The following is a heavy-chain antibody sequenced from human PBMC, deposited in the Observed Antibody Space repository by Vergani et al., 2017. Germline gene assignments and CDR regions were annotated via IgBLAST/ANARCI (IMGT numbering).Heavy chain of an antibody. CDR2: VHRNGNT. V-gene: IGHV4-38-2*01. J-gene: IGHJ2*01. Sequence: QVDLQESGPGLVKSSETLSLNCAVSGYSVGSGYYWGWIRQPPGRGLEWIGCVHRNGNTYYTSSLRSRATISRDTSKNQFSLRLTSVTAADTAVYYCARHRTNGGNPRYFDLWGRGTLVTVSS. CDR3: ARHRTNGGNPRYFDL. CDR1: GYSVGSGYY. D-gene: IGHD4-23*01.